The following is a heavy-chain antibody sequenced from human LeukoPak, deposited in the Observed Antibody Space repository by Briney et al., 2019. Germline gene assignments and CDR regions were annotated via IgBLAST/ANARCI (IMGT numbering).Heavy chain of an antibody. CDR1: GGTFSSYA. J-gene: IGHJ6*02. CDR2: IIPILGIA. CDR3: ARLPRRGYGMDV. Sequence: SVKVSCKASGGTFSSYAISWVRQAPGQGPEWMGRIIPILGIANYAQKFQGRNTITADKSTSTAYVELSSLRSEDTAVYYCARLPRRGYGMDVWGQGTTVTVSS. V-gene: IGHV1-69*04.